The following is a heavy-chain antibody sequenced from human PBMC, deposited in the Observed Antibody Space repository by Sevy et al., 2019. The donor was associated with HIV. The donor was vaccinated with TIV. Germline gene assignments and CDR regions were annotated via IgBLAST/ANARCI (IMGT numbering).Heavy chain of an antibody. J-gene: IGHJ3*02. CDR1: GGSFSGYY. V-gene: IGHV4-34*01. Sequence: SETLSLTCAVYGGSFSGYYWSWIRRPPGKGLEWIGENNHSGGTNDNPSLKSRVTISVDTSKNQFSLKLNSVTAADTAVYYCATHCTGSSCSHAFDIWGQGTMVTVSS. D-gene: IGHD2-15*01. CDR3: ATHCTGSSCSHAFDI. CDR2: NNHSGGT.